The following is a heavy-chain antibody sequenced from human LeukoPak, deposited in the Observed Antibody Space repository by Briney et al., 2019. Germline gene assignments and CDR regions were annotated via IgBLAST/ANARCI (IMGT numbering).Heavy chain of an antibody. J-gene: IGHJ4*02. V-gene: IGHV4-4*07. CDR3: ARDRQEPATGYGSYYCEY. CDR1: GASLCSYY. Sequence: PETPSLTGTVSGASLCSYYWSWVRQPAGRGLEWIGRIYISGSTDYNPSLKSRVTMSVDTCKNQLSLKLSSVNAADTGIYFCARDRQEPATGYGSYYCEYWGQGTLVAVSS. D-gene: IGHD3-10*01. CDR2: IYISGST.